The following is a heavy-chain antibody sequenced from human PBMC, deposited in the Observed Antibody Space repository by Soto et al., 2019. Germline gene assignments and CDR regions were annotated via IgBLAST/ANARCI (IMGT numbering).Heavy chain of an antibody. CDR1: GETFKNWV. CDR2: IIPLFGTT. D-gene: IGHD3-10*01. Sequence: QVQVVQSGVEVRRPGSSVKVSCKASGETFKNWVFSWGRQAPGQGLEWMGGIIPLFGTTDFAQRFKARLTITTDESTTTAYMELSRLRSEDTATYYCAAELGFGKLSVVWGQGTTVIVSS. CDR3: AAELGFGKLSVV. V-gene: IGHV1-69*01. J-gene: IGHJ6*02.